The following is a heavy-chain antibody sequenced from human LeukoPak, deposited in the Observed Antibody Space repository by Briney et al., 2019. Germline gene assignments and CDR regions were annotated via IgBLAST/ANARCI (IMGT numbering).Heavy chain of an antibody. D-gene: IGHD3-10*01. CDR1: GGSISNSSYY. V-gene: IGHV4-39*01. CDR2: IYYSGST. CDR3: ASPVFGGLATRGAFDY. Sequence: PSETLSLTCTVSGGSISNSSYYWGWIRQPPGKGLEWIGSIYYSGSTYYNPSLKSRVAISVDTSKNQFSLKLSSVTAADTAVYYCASPVFGGLATRGAFDYWGQGTLVTVSS. J-gene: IGHJ4*02.